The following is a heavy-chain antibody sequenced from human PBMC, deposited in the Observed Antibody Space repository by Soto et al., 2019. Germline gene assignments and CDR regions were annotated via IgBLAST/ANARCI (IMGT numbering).Heavy chain of an antibody. D-gene: IGHD2-2*01. J-gene: IGHJ5*02. Sequence: ASVKVSCKASGYTFTSYGISWVRQAPGQGLEWMGWISAYNGNTNYAQKLQGRVTMTTDTPTSTAYMELRSLRSDDTAVYYCAREYQLPTHPHNWFDPWGQGTLVTVSS. CDR1: GYTFTSYG. V-gene: IGHV1-18*01. CDR2: ISAYNGNT. CDR3: AREYQLPTHPHNWFDP.